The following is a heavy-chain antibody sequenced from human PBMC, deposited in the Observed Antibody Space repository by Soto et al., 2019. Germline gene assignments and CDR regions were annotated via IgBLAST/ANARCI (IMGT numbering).Heavy chain of an antibody. V-gene: IGHV4-34*01. CDR1: GGSFSGYY. J-gene: IGHJ4*02. CDR2: INHSGST. CDR3: ARGKRLCLAAGTILDY. D-gene: IGHD6-13*01. Sequence: QVQLQQWGAGLLKPSETLSLTCAVYGGSFSGYYWSWIRQPPGKGLEWIGEINHSGSTNYNPSLKRLVTISVDTSKNQFSLKLSSVTAAETAVYYCARGKRLCLAAGTILDYWGQGTLVTVSS.